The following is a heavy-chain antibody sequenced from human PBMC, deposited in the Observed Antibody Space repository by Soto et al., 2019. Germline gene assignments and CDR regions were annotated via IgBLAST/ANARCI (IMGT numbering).Heavy chain of an antibody. V-gene: IGHV3-33*01. Sequence: QVQLEESGGGVVQPGRSLRLSCEASGFTFNTYSMHWVRQPPGKGLEWLAAIWYDGTQKYYADSVKGRFIISRDNSKKTLYLEMNSLRAEDTAVYYCARAGRTTVTGLWHFDSWGQGTQVTVSS. J-gene: IGHJ4*02. CDR2: IWYDGTQK. CDR3: ARAGRTTVTGLWHFDS. CDR1: GFTFNTYS. D-gene: IGHD4-17*01.